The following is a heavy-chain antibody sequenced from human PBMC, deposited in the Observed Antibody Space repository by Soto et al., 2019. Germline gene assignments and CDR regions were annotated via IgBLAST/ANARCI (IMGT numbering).Heavy chain of an antibody. Sequence: QVQLVEWGGGVVQPGRSLRLSCLASGFSFSNNGMHWVRQAPGKGLEWVAVIWYDGSKKHYGDSVRGRFTISRDDSKNTVYLQMDSLRVEDTAVYFCARDAGKGVGPDYWGQGTLVTVSS. J-gene: IGHJ4*02. CDR3: ARDAGKGVGPDY. CDR2: IWYDGSKK. CDR1: GFSFSNNG. D-gene: IGHD6-19*01. V-gene: IGHV3-33*01.